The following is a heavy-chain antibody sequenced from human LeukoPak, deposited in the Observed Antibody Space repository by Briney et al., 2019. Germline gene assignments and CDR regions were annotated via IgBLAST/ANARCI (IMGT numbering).Heavy chain of an antibody. CDR1: GYTFTSYA. CDR2: INAGNGNT. V-gene: IGHV1-3*01. J-gene: IGHJ5*02. CDR3: ARAIIAAADSNWFDP. D-gene: IGHD6-13*01. Sequence: GASVKVSCMASGYTFTSYAMHWVRQAPGQRLEWMGWINAGNGNTKYSQKFQGRVTITRDTSASTAYMELSSLRSEDAAVYYCARAIIAAADSNWFDPWGQGTLVTVSS.